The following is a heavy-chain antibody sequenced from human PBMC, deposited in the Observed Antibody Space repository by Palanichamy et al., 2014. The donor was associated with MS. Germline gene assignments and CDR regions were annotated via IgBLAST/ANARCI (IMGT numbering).Heavy chain of an antibody. D-gene: IGHD6-19*01. CDR1: GDTTSSYA. CDR2: TIPLLGIA. CDR3: AREGAGQWLLLDF. V-gene: IGHV1-69*09. J-gene: IGHJ4*02. Sequence: QVQLVQSGAEVKRPGSSVKISCKASGDTTSSYALTWVRQAPGQGLEWMGRTIPLLGIASYGQMFQGRATITADKVTITSYMELSSLRPDDTAVYYCAREGAGQWLLLDFWGQGTLVTVSS.